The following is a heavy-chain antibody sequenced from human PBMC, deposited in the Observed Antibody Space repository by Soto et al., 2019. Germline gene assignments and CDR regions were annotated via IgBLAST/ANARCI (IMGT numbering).Heavy chain of an antibody. V-gene: IGHV4-34*01. CDR3: ARVRYTVATIQKGMDV. J-gene: IGHJ6*02. CDR2: INHSGST. D-gene: IGHD5-12*01. CDR1: GRSFSCYY. Sequence: SESLSLSSTVYGRSFSCYYWCGMCSRPGKGLEWIGEINHSGSTNYNPSLKSRVTISVDTSKNQFSLKLSSVTAADTAVYYCARVRYTVATIQKGMDVWGQGTTVTVS.